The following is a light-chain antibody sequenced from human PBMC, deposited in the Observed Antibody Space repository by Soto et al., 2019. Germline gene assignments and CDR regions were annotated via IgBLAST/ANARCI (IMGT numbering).Light chain of an antibody. CDR3: AAWDDSLNVV. J-gene: IGLJ2*01. CDR1: SSNIGSYT. V-gene: IGLV1-44*01. CDR2: SNN. Sequence: QSVLIQPPSASGTPGQRVTISCSGSSSNIGSYTVNWYLQLPGTAPKLLIYSNNQRPSGVPDRFSDSKSGTSASLAISGLQSEDEADYYCAAWDDSLNVVFGGGTKLTVL.